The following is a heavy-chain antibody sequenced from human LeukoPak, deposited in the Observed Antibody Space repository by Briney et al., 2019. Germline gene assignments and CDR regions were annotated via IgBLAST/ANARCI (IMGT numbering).Heavy chain of an antibody. Sequence: PGGSLRLSCAASGFTFSSYEMNWVRQAPGKGLEWVSYISSSGSTIYYSDSVKGRFTISRDNAKNSLYLHMNSLRAEDTALYYCARAPSSRNLLVFDFWGQGTLVPVSS. V-gene: IGHV3-48*03. D-gene: IGHD2-15*01. CDR1: GFTFSSYE. CDR2: ISSSGSTI. J-gene: IGHJ4*02. CDR3: ARAPSSRNLLVFDF.